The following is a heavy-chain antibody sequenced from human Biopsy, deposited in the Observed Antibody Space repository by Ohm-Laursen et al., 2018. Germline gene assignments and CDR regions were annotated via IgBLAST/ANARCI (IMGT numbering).Heavy chain of an antibody. J-gene: IGHJ3*01. CDR3: ARGPYGDNAGAFDV. CDR1: GGSFSGYD. D-gene: IGHD4/OR15-4a*01. CDR2: FSHTGTT. Sequence: GTLSLTCAVDGGSFSGYDWTWIRQPPGKGLEWVGEFSHTGTTIYNPSLKSRLTISVDKSKNHFSLRLTSLTAADTATYFCARGPYGDNAGAFDVWGQGTVVTVSS. V-gene: IGHV4-34*01.